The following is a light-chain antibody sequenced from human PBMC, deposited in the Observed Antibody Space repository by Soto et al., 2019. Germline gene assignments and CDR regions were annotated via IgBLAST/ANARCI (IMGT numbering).Light chain of an antibody. CDR2: DAS. Sequence: GDRVTITCRASESIATWLAWYQQKPGQAPKLLIYDASRLESGVPSRFSGGGSGTEFTLTIRGLQPEDFATYYCHQYNSYFGPGTKLEI. V-gene: IGKV1-5*01. CDR3: HQYNSY. J-gene: IGKJ2*01. CDR1: ESIATW.